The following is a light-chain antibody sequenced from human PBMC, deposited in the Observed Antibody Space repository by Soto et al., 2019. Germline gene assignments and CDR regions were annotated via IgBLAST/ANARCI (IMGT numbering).Light chain of an antibody. CDR1: HDISNN. Sequence: DIQMTQSPSSLSGSVGDSVTITCQASHDISNNLNWYQQKSGKAPKLLIYDASNLEIGVPSRFSGSGSGTDFTFTISSLQPEDIATYYCQQSYSTPWTFGQGTKVDIK. CDR3: QQSYSTPWT. J-gene: IGKJ1*01. V-gene: IGKV1-33*01. CDR2: DAS.